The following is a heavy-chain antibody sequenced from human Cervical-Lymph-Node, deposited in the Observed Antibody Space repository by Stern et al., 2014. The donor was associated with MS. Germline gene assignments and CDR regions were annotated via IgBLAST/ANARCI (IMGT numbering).Heavy chain of an antibody. D-gene: IGHD3-3*01. CDR1: GGSISSSSYY. Sequence: QVQLQESGPGLVKPSETLSLTCTVSGGSISSSSYYWGWIRQPPGKGLEWIGSIYYSGSTYYNPSLKSRVTLSVDTSTNQFSLKLSSVTAADTAVYYCARIRSSGLDYWGQGTLVTVSS. CDR2: IYYSGST. CDR3: ARIRSSGLDY. J-gene: IGHJ4*02. V-gene: IGHV4-39*01.